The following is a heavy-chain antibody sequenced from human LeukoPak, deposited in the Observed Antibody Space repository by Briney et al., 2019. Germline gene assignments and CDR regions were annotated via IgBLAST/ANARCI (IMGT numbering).Heavy chain of an antibody. CDR1: GFTVSDSW. Sequence: GGSLRLSCAASGFTVSDSWMNWVRQAPGKGLEWVSSISSSSSYIYYADSVKGRFTISRDNAKNTLYPQMNSLRAEDTAVYYCAKSFDYWGQGTLVTVSS. J-gene: IGHJ4*02. V-gene: IGHV3-21*01. CDR2: ISSSSSYI. CDR3: AKSFDY.